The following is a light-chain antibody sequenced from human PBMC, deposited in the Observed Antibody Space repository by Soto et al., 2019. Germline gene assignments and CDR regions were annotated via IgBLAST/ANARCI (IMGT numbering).Light chain of an antibody. Sequence: IQLTQSPSSLSASVGDRVTITCRASQGISSYLAWYQQKTGKAPKFLIYAASTLQSGVPSRFSGSGSGTDFTLTISSLQPEDFATYYCQQLNSYPPFTFGPGTKVDIK. J-gene: IGKJ3*01. CDR1: QGISSY. CDR3: QQLNSYPPFT. V-gene: IGKV1-9*01. CDR2: AAS.